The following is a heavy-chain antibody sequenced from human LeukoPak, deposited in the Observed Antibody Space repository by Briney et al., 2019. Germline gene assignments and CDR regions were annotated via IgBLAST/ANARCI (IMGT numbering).Heavy chain of an antibody. J-gene: IGHJ6*03. Sequence: SVNVSCKASVYTFTSYDINWVRQAPGQALEWVGVLIPILGTANSTQKFQDRVTITADMSMNTAYMELSSLRSEDTAVYFCAGIPVFGVVLHQEPVWGKGTTVTVSS. CDR3: AGIPVFGVVLHQEPV. D-gene: IGHD3-3*01. V-gene: IGHV1-69*10. CDR2: LIPILGTA. CDR1: VYTFTSYD.